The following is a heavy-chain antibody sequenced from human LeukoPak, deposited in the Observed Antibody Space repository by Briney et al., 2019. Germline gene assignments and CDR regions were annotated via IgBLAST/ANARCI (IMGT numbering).Heavy chain of an antibody. CDR3: ARAVTLAHAFDI. D-gene: IGHD4-17*01. V-gene: IGHV3-21*04. CDR2: ISSSSSYI. J-gene: IGHJ3*02. Sequence: PGGSLGLSCAASGFTFSSYSMNWVRQAPGKGLEWVSSISSSSSYIYYADSVKGRFTISRDNAKNSLYLQMNSLRAEDTAVYYCARAVTLAHAFDIWGQGTMVTVSS. CDR1: GFTFSSYS.